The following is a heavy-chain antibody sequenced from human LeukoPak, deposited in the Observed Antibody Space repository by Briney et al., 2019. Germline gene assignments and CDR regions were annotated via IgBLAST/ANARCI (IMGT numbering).Heavy chain of an antibody. D-gene: IGHD6-6*01. CDR2: INHSGST. J-gene: IGHJ5*02. CDR1: GGSFSGYY. V-gene: IGHV4-34*01. CDR3: ARSIAAHPIRVFDP. Sequence: SETLSLTCAVYGGSFSGYYWSWIRQPPGKGLEWIGEINHSGSTNYNPSLKSRVTISVDTSKNQFSLKLSSVTAADTAVYYCARSIAAHPIRVFDPWGQGTLVTVSS.